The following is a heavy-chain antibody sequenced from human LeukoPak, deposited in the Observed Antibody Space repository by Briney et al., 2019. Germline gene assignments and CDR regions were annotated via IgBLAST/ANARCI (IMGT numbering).Heavy chain of an antibody. D-gene: IGHD3-3*01. J-gene: IGHJ3*02. V-gene: IGHV1-69*13. Sequence: SVKVSCKASGGTFSSYAISWVRQAPGQGLEWMGGIVPIFGTANYAQKFQGRVTITADESTSTAYMELSSLRSEDTAVYYCARDGDDFWSGYLDAFDIWGQGTMVTVSS. CDR1: GGTFSSYA. CDR2: IVPIFGTA. CDR3: ARDGDDFWSGYLDAFDI.